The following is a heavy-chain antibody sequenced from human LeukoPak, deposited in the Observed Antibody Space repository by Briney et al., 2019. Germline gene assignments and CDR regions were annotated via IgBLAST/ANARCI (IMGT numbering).Heavy chain of an antibody. D-gene: IGHD3-9*01. Sequence: GASLKVSCKASGGTFSDHIIFWARQAPGQGLKWMGGISPLLGASNHIQKFQDRVTITADESASTAYMELSNLTSADTAVYYCATYDILTGFEYWGQGTLVTVSS. CDR1: GGTFSDHI. J-gene: IGHJ4*02. CDR2: ISPLLGAS. V-gene: IGHV1-69*13. CDR3: ATYDILTGFEY.